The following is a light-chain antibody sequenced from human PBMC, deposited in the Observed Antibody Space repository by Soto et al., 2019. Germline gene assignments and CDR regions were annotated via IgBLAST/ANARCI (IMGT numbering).Light chain of an antibody. CDR1: SSNIGVNT. CDR2: SNN. Sequence: QSVLTQPPSASGTPGQRVPISCSGGSSNIGVNTVNWYQQLPGTAPKLLIYSNNQRPSGVPDRFSGSKSGTSASLAISGLQSEDAADYYCAAWDDSFNDLVFGGGTKLTVL. J-gene: IGLJ3*02. CDR3: AAWDDSFNDLV. V-gene: IGLV1-44*01.